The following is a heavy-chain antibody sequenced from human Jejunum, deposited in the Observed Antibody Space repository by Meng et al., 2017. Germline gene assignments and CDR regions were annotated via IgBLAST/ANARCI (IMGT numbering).Heavy chain of an antibody. CDR2: IKGNTDGGTI. Sequence: EGRRVGSGAGVLRPWGSFRRVFAASGFTFKNAWMNWVRLAPGKGLDWVARIKGNTDGGTIDYAAPVKGRFTISREDSKNTLSLQMNSLKTEDSAVYYCATYLTSWGQGTLVTVPS. V-gene: IGHV3-15*01. CDR3: ATYLTS. CDR1: GFTFKNAW. J-gene: IGHJ5*02.